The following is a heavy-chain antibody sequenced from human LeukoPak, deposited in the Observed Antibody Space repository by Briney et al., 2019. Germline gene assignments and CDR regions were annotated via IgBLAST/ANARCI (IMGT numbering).Heavy chain of an antibody. Sequence: ASVKVSCKASGYTFSSYTMNWVRQAPGQGLEWMGWINTNTGNPTYAQDYPGRFVFSLDTSVSTTYLQISRLKAEDTAVYYCASGPSYSGSNEYFDSWGQGTLVTVSS. CDR2: INTNTGNP. J-gene: IGHJ4*02. D-gene: IGHD1-26*01. V-gene: IGHV7-4-1*02. CDR1: GYTFSSYT. CDR3: ASGPSYSGSNEYFDS.